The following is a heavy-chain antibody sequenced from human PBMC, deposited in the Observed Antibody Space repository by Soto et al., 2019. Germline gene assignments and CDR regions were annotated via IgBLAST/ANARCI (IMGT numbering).Heavy chain of an antibody. J-gene: IGHJ6*02. V-gene: IGHV3-48*02. CDR2: ITTTSTVI. CDR1: EFTFSSYS. Sequence: EVQLVESGGGLVQPGGSLRLSCAASEFTFSSYSMNWVRQAPGKGLEWVSYITTTSTVIYYTDSVKGRFTISRDNAENSLYLQMNSLRDEDTAVYYCTGLDPTSGAMDVWGQGTTVTVSS. CDR3: TGLDPTSGAMDV. D-gene: IGHD5-12*01.